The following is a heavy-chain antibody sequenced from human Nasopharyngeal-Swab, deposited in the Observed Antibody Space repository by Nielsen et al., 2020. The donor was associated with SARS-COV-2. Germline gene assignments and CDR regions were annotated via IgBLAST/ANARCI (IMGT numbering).Heavy chain of an antibody. CDR1: GFTFDTFG. J-gene: IGHJ4*02. CDR2: ISGSGSGT. V-gene: IGHV3-23*01. Sequence: GESLKISCAASGFTFDTFGMTWVRQAPGKGLEWVSRISGSGSGTYYADSVKGRFTISRDNSKNTLYQQMNSLRADDTAVYYCAKGGVSVYGDSYYFDFWGQGTLVTVSS. CDR3: AKGGVSVYGDSYYFDF. D-gene: IGHD4-17*01.